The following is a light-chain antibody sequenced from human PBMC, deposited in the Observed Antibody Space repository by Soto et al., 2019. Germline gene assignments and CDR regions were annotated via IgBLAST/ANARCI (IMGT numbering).Light chain of an antibody. CDR3: QQYANSPFT. CDR2: GAS. CDR1: HSVSSTY. V-gene: IGKV3-20*01. J-gene: IGKJ5*01. Sequence: TQSPATLSVSPGERATLSCRASHSVSSTYLAWYQQRPGQAPRLLIYGASSRATGIPDRFSGSASGTDFTLTISRLEPEDFVVYYCQQYANSPFTFGQGTRLEIK.